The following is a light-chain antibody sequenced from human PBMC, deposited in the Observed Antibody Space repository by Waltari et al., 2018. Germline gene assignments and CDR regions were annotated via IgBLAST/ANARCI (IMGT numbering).Light chain of an antibody. CDR3: QQYNSYPWT. Sequence: DIQMTQSPSTLSASVGDRVTITCRASQSINNWLAWFQLKPGKAPKLLIYKASNLESGVPSRFSGSASGTEFTLTISSLQPDDFASYYCQQYNSYPWTFGQGTKVEIK. CDR1: QSINNW. V-gene: IGKV1-5*03. CDR2: KAS. J-gene: IGKJ1*01.